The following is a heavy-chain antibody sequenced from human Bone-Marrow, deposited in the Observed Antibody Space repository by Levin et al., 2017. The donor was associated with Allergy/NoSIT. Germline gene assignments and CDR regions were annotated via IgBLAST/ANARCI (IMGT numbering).Heavy chain of an antibody. Sequence: GASVKVSCKTSGGTFDNHALTWVRQAPGQGLQWVGGIIPIIGSVNYGDLFRDRVTITADKVTSTVYMELRSLKSEDTASYYYATSPYLVAGYVSLYAGAMDVWGPGTSVTVS. CDR2: IIPIIGSV. V-gene: IGHV1-69*06. CDR3: ATSPYLVAGYVSLYAGAMDV. D-gene: IGHD5-12*01. J-gene: IGHJ6*02. CDR1: GGTFDNHA.